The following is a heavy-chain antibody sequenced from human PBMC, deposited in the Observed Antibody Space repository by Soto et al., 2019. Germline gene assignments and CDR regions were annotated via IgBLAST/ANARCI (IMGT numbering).Heavy chain of an antibody. CDR1: GFPFSSYG. D-gene: IGHD5-12*01. Sequence: PGGSLRLSYAASGFPFSSYGMHWVRQAPGKGLEWVAVIWYDGSNKYCADSVKGRFTISRDNSKNTLYLQMNSLRAEDTAVYYCARGDRSGLHFDYWGQGTLVTVSS. CDR2: IWYDGSNK. V-gene: IGHV3-33*01. CDR3: ARGDRSGLHFDY. J-gene: IGHJ4*02.